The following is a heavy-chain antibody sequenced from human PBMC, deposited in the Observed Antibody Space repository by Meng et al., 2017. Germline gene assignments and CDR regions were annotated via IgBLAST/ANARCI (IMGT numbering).Heavy chain of an antibody. CDR2: IYTSEST. J-gene: IGHJ6*01. CDR1: GGSISSGSYF. V-gene: IGHV4-61*02. CDR3: ARTGSCTSTSCYDYFYGLDV. Sequence: LRLSCTVSGGSISSGSYFWSWIRQPAGKGLEWIGRIYTSESTNYNPSLKSRVTISVDTSKNQFSLRLSSVTAADTAVYYCARTGSCTSTSCYDYFYGLDVGGQGTTVTVSS. D-gene: IGHD2-2*01.